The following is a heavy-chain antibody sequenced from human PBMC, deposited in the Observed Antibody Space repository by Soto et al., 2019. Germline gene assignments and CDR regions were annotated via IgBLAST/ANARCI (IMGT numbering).Heavy chain of an antibody. D-gene: IGHD6-13*01. CDR3: ARSYSSSWYGPAIPTDFDY. CDR1: GYTFTSYA. CDR2: INAGNGNT. V-gene: IGHV1-3*01. Sequence: ASVKVSCKASGYTFTSYAMHWVRQAPGQRLEWMGWINAGNGNTKYSQKFQGRVTMTRDMSTSTAYMELSSLRSADTAVYYCARSYSSSWYGPAIPTDFDYSGQGTLVTGSS. J-gene: IGHJ4*02.